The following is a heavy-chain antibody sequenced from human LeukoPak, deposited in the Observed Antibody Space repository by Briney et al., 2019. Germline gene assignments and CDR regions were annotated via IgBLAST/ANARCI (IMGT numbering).Heavy chain of an antibody. CDR3: ARDHRYAFDN. V-gene: IGHV3-48*04. Sequence: PGGSLRLSCAASGFPFNAYSMNWVRQAPRKGLEWISYIGIDSGNTKYADSVKGRFTISADSAKNSLHLQMNSLRVEDTAVYFCARDHRYAFDNWGQGILVTVSS. J-gene: IGHJ4*02. CDR2: IGIDSGNT. D-gene: IGHD5-12*01. CDR1: GFPFNAYS.